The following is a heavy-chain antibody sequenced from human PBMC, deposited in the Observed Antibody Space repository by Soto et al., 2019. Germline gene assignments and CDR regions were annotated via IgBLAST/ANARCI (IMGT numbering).Heavy chain of an antibody. Sequence: QVQLQESGPGLVQPSQTLSLTCTVSGGSLSSGGYYWSWIRQPPGTGLEWIGHISYSVSTYYNSSLNSRVTQSEDTSRNQFSLIVNYVTAADTAVYYCAGGVLHWGQGTLVTVSS. CDR3: AGGVLH. J-gene: IGHJ1*01. CDR2: ISYSVST. V-gene: IGHV4-31*03. CDR1: GGSLSSGGYY.